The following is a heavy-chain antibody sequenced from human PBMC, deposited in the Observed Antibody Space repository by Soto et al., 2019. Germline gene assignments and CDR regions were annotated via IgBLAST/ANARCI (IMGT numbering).Heavy chain of an antibody. J-gene: IGHJ4*02. D-gene: IGHD6-6*01. CDR2: IYYSGST. V-gene: IGHV4-31*03. CDR1: GGSISSGGYY. Sequence: SETLSLTCTVSGGSISSGGYYWNWIRQHPGKGLEWIGYIYYSGSTYYNPSLKSRVTISVDTSKNQFSLKLSSVTAADTAVYFCAGAGVEYFYFDYWGQGTLVTV. CDR3: AGAGVEYFYFDY.